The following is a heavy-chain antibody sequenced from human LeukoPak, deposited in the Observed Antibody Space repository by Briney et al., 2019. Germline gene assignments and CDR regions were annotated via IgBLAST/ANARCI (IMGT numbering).Heavy chain of an antibody. J-gene: IGHJ4*02. CDR2: IYHSGST. CDR3: ASGGVSGSFDY. D-gene: IGHD3-16*01. V-gene: IGHV4-39*01. CDR1: GDSISSSIYY. Sequence: SETLSLTCTVSGDSISSSIYYWAWIRQPPGKGLEWIGNIYHSGSTYYNPSLQSRVSISVDTAKAQFSLKLSSVTAADTAVYYCASGGVSGSFDYWGQGTLVTVSS.